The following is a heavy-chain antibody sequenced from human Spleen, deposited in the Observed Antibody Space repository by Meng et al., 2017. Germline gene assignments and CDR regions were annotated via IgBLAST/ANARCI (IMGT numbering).Heavy chain of an antibody. D-gene: IGHD6-13*01. J-gene: IGHJ3*02. CDR2: ISSSSSYI. CDR1: GFTFSSYS. Sequence: GESLKISCAASGFTFSSYSMNWVRQAPGKGLEWVSSISSSSSYIYYADPVKGRFTISRDNAKNSLYLQMNSLRAEDTAVYYCAKGSSCGPYSNTWYAVCTFDIWGQGTTVTVSS. CDR3: AKGSSCGPYSNTWYAVCTFDI. V-gene: IGHV3-21*04.